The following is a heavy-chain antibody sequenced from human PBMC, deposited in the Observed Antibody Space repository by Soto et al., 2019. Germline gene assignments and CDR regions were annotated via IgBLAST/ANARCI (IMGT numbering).Heavy chain of an antibody. CDR3: ARHRYGTTATPALRDH. CDR1: GYTFTDYW. CDR2: RDRGDSDT. J-gene: IGHJ4*02. V-gene: IGHV5-51*01. D-gene: IGHD1-1*01. Sequence: PAESLTDWCKVSGYTFTDYWIGWVLQMPGTGLEWLAIRDRGDSDTRYNPSCQGQGTISADKSISAAYLQWSSRKASETAMDYCARHRYGTTATPALRDHWGQRPLVTVYS.